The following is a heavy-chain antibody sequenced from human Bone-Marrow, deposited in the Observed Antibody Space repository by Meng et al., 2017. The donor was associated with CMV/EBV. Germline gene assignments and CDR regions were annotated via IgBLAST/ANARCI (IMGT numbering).Heavy chain of an antibody. Sequence: GGSLRLSCAASGFTFSSYWMHWVRQAPGKGLVWVSRINSDGSSTSYADSVKGRFTISRDNAKNTLYLQMNSLRAEDTALYYCARVGYSNLKGDYYYAMDVWGQGTTVTVSS. D-gene: IGHD4-11*01. CDR2: INSDGSST. J-gene: IGHJ6*02. V-gene: IGHV3-74*01. CDR1: GFTFSSYW. CDR3: ARVGYSNLKGDYYYAMDV.